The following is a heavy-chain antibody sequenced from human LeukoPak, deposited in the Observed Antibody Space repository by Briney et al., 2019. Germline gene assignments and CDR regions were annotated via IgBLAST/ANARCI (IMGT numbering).Heavy chain of an antibody. D-gene: IGHD3-10*01. J-gene: IGHJ4*02. CDR2: IYYSGST. V-gene: IGHV4-30-4*01. CDR3: ARERAGVCDY. Sequence: SETLSPTCTVSGGSISSGDYYWSWIRQPPGKGLEWIGYIYYSGSTYYNPSLKSRVTISVDTSKNQFSLKLSSVTAADTAVYYCARERAGVCDYWGQGTLVTVSS. CDR1: GGSISSGDYY.